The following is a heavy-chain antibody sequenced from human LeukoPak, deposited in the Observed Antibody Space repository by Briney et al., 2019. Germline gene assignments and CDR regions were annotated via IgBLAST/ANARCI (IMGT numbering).Heavy chain of an antibody. CDR1: GFSFSDYG. CDR3: AKKEQQPGDTYYFDY. CDR2: ISYDGSNK. D-gene: IGHD6-13*01. Sequence: PGGSLRLSCAASGFSFSDYGTHWVRQAPGKGLEWVAVISYDGSNKYYADSVKGRFTISRDNSKNTLYLQMNSLRAEDTAVYYCAKKEQQPGDTYYFDYWGQGTLVTVSS. V-gene: IGHV3-30*18. J-gene: IGHJ4*02.